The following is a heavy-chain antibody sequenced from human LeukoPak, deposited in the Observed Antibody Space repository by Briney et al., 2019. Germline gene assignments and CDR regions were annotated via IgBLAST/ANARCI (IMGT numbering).Heavy chain of an antibody. J-gene: IGHJ3*02. CDR1: GFTFGGSG. V-gene: IGHV3-30*02. CDR3: ARDLSPGYSSSWDAFDI. D-gene: IGHD6-13*01. CDR2: IRYDGSDK. Sequence: PGGSLRLSCAASGFTFGGSGMHWVRQAPGKGLEWVAFIRYDGSDKHYADSVKGRFTISRDNAKNSLYLQMNSLRAEDTAVYYCARDLSPGYSSSWDAFDIWGQGTMVTVSS.